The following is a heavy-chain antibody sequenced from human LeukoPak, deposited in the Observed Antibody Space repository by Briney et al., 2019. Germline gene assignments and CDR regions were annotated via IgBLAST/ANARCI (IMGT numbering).Heavy chain of an antibody. J-gene: IGHJ4*02. V-gene: IGHV4-30-2*01. D-gene: IGHD2-15*01. CDR2: IYHSGST. Sequence: SQTLSLTCAVSGGSISSGGYSWSWIRQPPGKGLEWIAYIYHSGSTYYNPSLKSRVTISVDRSKNQFSLKLSSVTAADTAVYYCARDDCSGGSCYSDYWGQGTLVTVSS. CDR3: ARDDCSGGSCYSDY. CDR1: GGSISSGGYS.